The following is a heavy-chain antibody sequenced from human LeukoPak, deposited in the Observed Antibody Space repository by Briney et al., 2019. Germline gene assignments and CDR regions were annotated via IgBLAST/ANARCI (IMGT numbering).Heavy chain of an antibody. J-gene: IGHJ3*02. Sequence: SVKVSCKASGGTFSIHAFSWVRQAPGQGLEWMGRIIPILGQTNYAQRSQGRVTIAADESTSTVYMELSSLRSEDTAVYYCATRTYRYESSGSAFDIWGQGTMVTVSS. CDR3: ATRTYRYESSGSAFDI. V-gene: IGHV1-69*11. CDR2: IIPILGQT. CDR1: GGTFSIHA. D-gene: IGHD3-22*01.